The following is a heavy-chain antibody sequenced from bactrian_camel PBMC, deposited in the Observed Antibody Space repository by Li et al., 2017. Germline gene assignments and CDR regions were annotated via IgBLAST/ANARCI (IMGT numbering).Heavy chain of an antibody. CDR2: NCAGDGRT. D-gene: IGHD4*01. J-gene: IGHJ4*01. CDR3: AASASFILTPRFYRFESSDYPY. V-gene: IGHV3S54*01. CDR1: GGANMKNC. Sequence: HVQLVESGGGSVQAGGSLRLSCAVSGGANMKNCMGWFRQAPGKEREGVAANCAGDGRTWYADSVKGRFTISQDNAGNSLFLHMTNLKPEDAAMYYCAASASFILTPRFYRFESSDYPYRGQGTQVTVS.